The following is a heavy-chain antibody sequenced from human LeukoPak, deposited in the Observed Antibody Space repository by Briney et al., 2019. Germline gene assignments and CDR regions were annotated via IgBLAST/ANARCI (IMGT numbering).Heavy chain of an antibody. CDR2: IYCDNT. CDR3: ARGASSRDFAFDI. CDR1: GFTVSSNS. D-gene: IGHD6-13*01. J-gene: IGHJ3*02. V-gene: IGHV3-53*04. Sequence: GGSLPLSCTVSGFTVSSNSLGLVRPAPGKGLEGVSYIYCDNTHYADPVQRRFTIYRYKPNNTLYLQMISLRADDTAVYYCARGASSRDFAFDICGQGKMGTVSS.